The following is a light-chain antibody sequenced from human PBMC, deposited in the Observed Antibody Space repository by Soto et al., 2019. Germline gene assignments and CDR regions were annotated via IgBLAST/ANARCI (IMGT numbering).Light chain of an antibody. CDR3: SSYVGTNFVNV. CDR1: SSDVGGYKY. Sequence: QSALTQPPSASGSPGESVTISCTGTSSDVGGYKYVSWYQQHPGKAPKLIIYEVTKRPSGVPDRFSGSKPGNTASLTVSGLQADDEADYFCSSYVGTNFVNVFGTGTKLTVL. CDR2: EVT. V-gene: IGLV2-8*01. J-gene: IGLJ1*01.